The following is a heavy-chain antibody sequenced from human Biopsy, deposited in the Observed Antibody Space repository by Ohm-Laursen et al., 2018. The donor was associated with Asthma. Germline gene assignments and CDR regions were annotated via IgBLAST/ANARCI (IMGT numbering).Heavy chain of an antibody. V-gene: IGHV3-30-3*01. CDR3: ARASVVKHYYYYGMDV. J-gene: IGHJ6*02. CDR1: GFTFSDYA. Sequence: SLRLSCSASGFTFSDYAIYWVRQAPGKGLEWVAFISYDGSDKSYADSVKGRFTTSRDNSQNTLDLHMNRLTFEDTAVYYCARASVVKHYYYYGMDVWGPGTTVTVFS. CDR2: ISYDGSDK.